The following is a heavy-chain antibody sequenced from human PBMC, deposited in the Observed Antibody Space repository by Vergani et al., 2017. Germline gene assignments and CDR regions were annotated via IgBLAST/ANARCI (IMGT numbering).Heavy chain of an antibody. Sequence: EVQLVQSGAEVKKPGESLKISCKGSGYSFTSYWIGWVRQMPGKGLEWMGIIYPGDSDTRYSPSFQGQVTISADKSISTAYLQWSSLKASDTAMYYCARHRKYQLPVSSSWYNWYFDLWGRGTLVTVSS. V-gene: IGHV5-51*01. J-gene: IGHJ2*01. CDR3: ARHRKYQLPVSSSWYNWYFDL. D-gene: IGHD6-13*01. CDR2: IYPGDSDT. CDR1: GYSFTSYW.